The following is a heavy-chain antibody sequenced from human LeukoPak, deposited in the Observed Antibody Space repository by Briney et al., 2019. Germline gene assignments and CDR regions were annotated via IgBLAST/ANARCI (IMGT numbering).Heavy chain of an antibody. Sequence: GGSLRLSCAASGFPFSSYWMHWVRQVPGKGLLWVSRINSDGSATIYADSVRGRFTISRDNSKNTLYLQMSSLRAEDTAVYYCAKDDTYDSSGYFDYWGQGTLVTVSS. CDR2: INSDGSAT. CDR1: GFPFSSYW. D-gene: IGHD3-22*01. V-gene: IGHV3-74*01. J-gene: IGHJ4*02. CDR3: AKDDTYDSSGYFDY.